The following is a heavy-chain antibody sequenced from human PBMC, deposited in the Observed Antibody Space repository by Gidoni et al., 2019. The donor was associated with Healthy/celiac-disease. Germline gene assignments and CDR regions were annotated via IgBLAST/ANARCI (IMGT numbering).Heavy chain of an antibody. D-gene: IGHD5-18*01. CDR2: INPSRGCT. CDR1: GYTSTGYY. Sequence: QVQLVQSGAEVKKPGSAVKVSCKASGYTSTGYYMHWLRQAPGHGLEWMGWINPSRGCTNYSHKFQGRVTMTRDTSISTAYMELSRLRSDDTAVYYCAIGVYSYGYDYYYYIAGWGQGTTVTVSS. V-gene: IGHV1-2*07. CDR3: AIGVYSYGYDYYYYIAG. J-gene: IGHJ6*03.